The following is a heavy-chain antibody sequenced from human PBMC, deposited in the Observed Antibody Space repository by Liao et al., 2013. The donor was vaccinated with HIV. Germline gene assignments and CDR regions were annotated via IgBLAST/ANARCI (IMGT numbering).Heavy chain of an antibody. Sequence: QVQLQESGPGLVKPSQTLFLTCTVSGGSISSYYWSWLRQPAGKGLEWIGRIYASGNTKSNPSLKSRVTMSVDTSKNHFSLNLTSVTAADTAVYYCARTPAAADWYFDLWGRGTLVTVS. CDR3: ARTPAAADWYFDL. CDR2: IYASGNT. CDR1: GGSISSYY. J-gene: IGHJ2*01. D-gene: IGHD6-13*01. V-gene: IGHV4-4*07.